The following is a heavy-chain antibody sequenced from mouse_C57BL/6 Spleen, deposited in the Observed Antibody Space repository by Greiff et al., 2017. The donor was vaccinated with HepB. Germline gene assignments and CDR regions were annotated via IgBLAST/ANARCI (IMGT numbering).Heavy chain of an antibody. CDR2: INPSSGYT. V-gene: IGHV1-4*01. CDR1: GYTFTSYT. D-gene: IGHD2-1*01. CDR3: AIYYGKRGYFDY. J-gene: IGHJ2*01. Sequence: VQLQESGAELARPGASVKMSCKASGYTFTSYTMHWVKQRPGQGLEWIGYINPSSGYTKYNQKFKDKATLTADKSSSTAYMQLSSLTSEDSAVYYCAIYYGKRGYFDYWGQGTTLTVSS.